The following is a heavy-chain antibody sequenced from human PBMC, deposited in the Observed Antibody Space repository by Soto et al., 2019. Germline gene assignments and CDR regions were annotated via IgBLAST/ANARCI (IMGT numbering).Heavy chain of an antibody. V-gene: IGHV1-3*01. CDR2: INAGNGNT. CDR1: GYTFTSYA. CDR3: ARDLSVGSWYSRWCDP. Sequence: QVQLVQSGAEVKKPGASVKVSCKASGYTFTSYAMHWVRQAPGQRLEWMGWINAGNGNTKYSQKFQGRVTITRDTSASTAYMELSSLRSEDTAVYYCARDLSVGSWYSRWCDPWGKGTLVTVSS. J-gene: IGHJ5*02. D-gene: IGHD6-13*01.